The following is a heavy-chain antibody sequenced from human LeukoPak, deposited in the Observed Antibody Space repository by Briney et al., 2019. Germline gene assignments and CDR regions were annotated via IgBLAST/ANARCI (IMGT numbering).Heavy chain of an antibody. D-gene: IGHD4-17*01. J-gene: IGHJ4*02. CDR1: GFTLSRYS. CDR2: IRYDGSNK. CDR3: AKGGFYGDYFDY. V-gene: IGHV3-30*02. Sequence: GGSLRLSCAASGFTLSRYSMNWVRQAPGKGLEWVAFIRYDGSNKYYADSVKGRFTISRDNSKNTLYLQMNSLRAEDTAVYYCAKGGFYGDYFDYWGQGTLVTVSS.